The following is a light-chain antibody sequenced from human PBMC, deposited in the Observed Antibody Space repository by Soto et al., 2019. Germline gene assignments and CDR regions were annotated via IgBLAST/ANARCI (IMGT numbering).Light chain of an antibody. J-gene: IGLJ1*01. CDR3: SSYTSSSTEV. CDR2: DVG. CDR1: SSNIGGYNY. V-gene: IGLV2-14*03. Sequence: QSVLTQPASVSGSPGQSITISCTGTSSNIGGYNYVSWYQQHPGKAPKPMIYDVGSRPSGVSNRFSGSKSANTASLTISGLQAEDEADYYCSSYTSSSTEVFGTGTKVTVL.